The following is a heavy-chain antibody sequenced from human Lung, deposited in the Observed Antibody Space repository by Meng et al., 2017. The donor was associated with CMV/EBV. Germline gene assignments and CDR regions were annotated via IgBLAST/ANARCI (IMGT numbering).Heavy chain of an antibody. D-gene: IGHD2-2*03. Sequence: SCAASGFTFNTYWMSWVRQAPGKGLEWVANIKEDGTENNYADSVKGRFTISRDNAKNSLYLQMNSLRAEDTAVYYCARDQPGGYCSDFCYYGMDVXGQGXTVTVSS. CDR2: IKEDGTEN. CDR3: ARDQPGGYCSDFCYYGMDV. V-gene: IGHV3-7*01. CDR1: GFTFNTYW. J-gene: IGHJ6*02.